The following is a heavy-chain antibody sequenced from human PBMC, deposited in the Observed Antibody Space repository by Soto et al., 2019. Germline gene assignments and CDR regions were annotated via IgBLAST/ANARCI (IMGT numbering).Heavy chain of an antibody. CDR3: AHLTTGGFYFDY. J-gene: IGHJ4*02. CDR2: IYWDDGK. D-gene: IGHD4-17*01. CDR1: GFSLRTSGVG. V-gene: IGHV2-5*02. Sequence: QITLKESGPPLVKPTQTLTLTCTFSGFSLRTSGVGVGWIRQPPGNALEWLALIYWDDGKRYSPSLKSRLTITKDTSKNHVVLRMPNMDPADTATYYCAHLTTGGFYFDYWGQGTLVTVSS.